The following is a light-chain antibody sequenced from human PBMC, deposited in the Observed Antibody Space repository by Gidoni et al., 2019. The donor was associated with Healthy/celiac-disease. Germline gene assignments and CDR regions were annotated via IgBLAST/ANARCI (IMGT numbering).Light chain of an antibody. CDR1: QSISSY. CDR2: AAS. Sequence: DIQMTQSPSSLSASVGDRVTNTCRASQSISSYLNWYQQKPGKAPKILIYAASSLQSVVPSRFSGSGSGTDFTLTISSLQPEDFATYVCQQSYSTPRTFGQGTKVEIK. CDR3: QQSYSTPRT. J-gene: IGKJ1*01. V-gene: IGKV1-39*01.